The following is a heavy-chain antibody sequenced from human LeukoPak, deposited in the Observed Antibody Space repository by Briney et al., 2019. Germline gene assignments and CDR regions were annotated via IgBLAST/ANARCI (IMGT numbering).Heavy chain of an antibody. Sequence: SGPTLVHPTAVPTLTSTSSGFLTSTSGVGVGWIRQPPGKALEWLALIYWDDDKRYSPSRKSRLTITKDTSKNQVVLTMTNMDPVDTATYYCAYSRHSSACYYFDYWVQGTLVTVSS. D-gene: IGHD6-19*01. J-gene: IGHJ4*02. CDR1: GFLTSTSGVG. CDR2: IYWDDDK. V-gene: IGHV2-5*02. CDR3: AYSRHSSACYYFDY.